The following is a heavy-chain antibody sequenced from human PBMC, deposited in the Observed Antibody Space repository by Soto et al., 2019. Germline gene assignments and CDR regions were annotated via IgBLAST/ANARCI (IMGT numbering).Heavy chain of an antibody. Sequence: QVQLVQSGAEVKKPGSSVKVSCKASGGTFSSYAISWVRQAPGQGLEWMGGIIPIFGTANYAQKFQGRVKITADESTSTAYMELSSLRSEDKAVYYCARERSEHGNVVVTAFDYWGQGTLVTVSS. D-gene: IGHD2-21*02. V-gene: IGHV1-69*01. CDR3: ARERSEHGNVVVTAFDY. CDR1: GGTFSSYA. J-gene: IGHJ4*02. CDR2: IIPIFGTA.